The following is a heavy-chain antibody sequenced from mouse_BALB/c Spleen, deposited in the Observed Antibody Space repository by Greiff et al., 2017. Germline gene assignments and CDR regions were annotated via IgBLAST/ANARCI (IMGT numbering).Heavy chain of an antibody. CDR3: TRGEDGYYPFAY. Sequence: EVQGVESGTVLARPGASVKMSCKASGYTFTSYWMHWVKQRPGQGLEWIGAIYPGNSDTSYNQKFKGKAKLTAVTSTSTAYMELSSLTNEDSAVYYCTRGEDGYYPFAYWGQGTLVTVSA. CDR1: GYTFTSYW. D-gene: IGHD2-3*01. J-gene: IGHJ3*01. CDR2: IYPGNSDT. V-gene: IGHV1-5*01.